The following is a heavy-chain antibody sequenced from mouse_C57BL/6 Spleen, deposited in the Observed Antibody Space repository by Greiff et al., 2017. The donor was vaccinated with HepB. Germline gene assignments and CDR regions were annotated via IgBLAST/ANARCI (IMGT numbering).Heavy chain of an antibody. CDR3: TAGSPYYAMDY. Sequence: EVKLVESGGGLVQPGGSMKLSCVASGFTFSNYWMNWVRQSPEKGLEWVAQIRLKSDNYATHYAESVKGRFTISRDDSKSSVYLQMNNLRAEDTGVYYCTAGSPYYAMDYWGQGTSVTVSS. J-gene: IGHJ4*01. D-gene: IGHD1-1*01. CDR2: IRLKSDNYAT. V-gene: IGHV6-3*01. CDR1: GFTFSNYW.